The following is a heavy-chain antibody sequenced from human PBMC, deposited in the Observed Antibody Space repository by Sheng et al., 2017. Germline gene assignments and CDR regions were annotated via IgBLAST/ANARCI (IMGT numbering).Heavy chain of an antibody. J-gene: IGHJ4*02. D-gene: IGHD3-3*01. V-gene: IGHV4-39*07. CDR3: ARAPHYDFWSGYFGAFDY. CDR1: GGSISSSSYY. CDR2: IYYSGST. Sequence: QLQLQESGPGLVKPSETLSLTCTVSGGSISSSSYYWGWIRQPPGKGLEWIGSIYYSGSTYYNPSLKSRVTILVDTSKNQFSLKLSSVTAADTAVYYCARAPHYDFWSGYFGAFDYWGQGTLVTVSS.